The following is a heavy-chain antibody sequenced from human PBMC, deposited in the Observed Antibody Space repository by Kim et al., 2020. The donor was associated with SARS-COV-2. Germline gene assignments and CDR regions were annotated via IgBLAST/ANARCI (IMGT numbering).Heavy chain of an antibody. CDR3: ARVSIAAALHAFDI. Sequence: ADSVKGRVTTSRDNAKNSLYLQMNSLRAEDTAVYYCARVSIAAALHAFDIWGQGTMVTVSS. J-gene: IGHJ3*02. V-gene: IGHV3-11*05. D-gene: IGHD6-13*01.